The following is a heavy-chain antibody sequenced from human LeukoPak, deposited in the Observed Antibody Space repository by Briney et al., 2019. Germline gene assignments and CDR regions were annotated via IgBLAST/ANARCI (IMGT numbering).Heavy chain of an antibody. Sequence: GGSLRLSCAASGLTFSDYSMNWVRQAPGKGLEWVSSISRRSTYIYYADSVKGRFTISRDNARSSLYLQMNSLRVEDTAVYYCAREPEVVIAINRLDKWGQGTLVTVSS. J-gene: IGHJ4*02. D-gene: IGHD2-21*01. CDR1: GLTFSDYS. CDR2: ISRRSTYI. CDR3: AREPEVVIAINRLDK. V-gene: IGHV3-21*06.